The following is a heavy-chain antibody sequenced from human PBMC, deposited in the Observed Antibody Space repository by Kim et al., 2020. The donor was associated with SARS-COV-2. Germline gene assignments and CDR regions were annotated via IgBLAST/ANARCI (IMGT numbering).Heavy chain of an antibody. CDR3: ARGDPASGYSLLDY. V-gene: IGHV3-13*01. D-gene: IGHD5-18*01. Sequence: PGSVKGRFTISRENAKNSLYLQMNSLRAGDTAVYYCARGDPASGYSLLDYWGQGTLVTVSS. J-gene: IGHJ4*02.